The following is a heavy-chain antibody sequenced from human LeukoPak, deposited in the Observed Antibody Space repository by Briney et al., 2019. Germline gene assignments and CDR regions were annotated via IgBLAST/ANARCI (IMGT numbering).Heavy chain of an antibody. Sequence: GGSLRLSCAASGFTFSSYSMNWVRQAPGKGLEWVSYISSSSSTIYYADSVKGRFTISRGNAKNSLYLQMNSLRDEDTAVYYCAREGLYTAVTTGDYWGQGALVTVSS. J-gene: IGHJ4*02. CDR2: ISSSSSTI. D-gene: IGHD4-17*01. V-gene: IGHV3-48*02. CDR1: GFTFSSYS. CDR3: AREGLYTAVTTGDY.